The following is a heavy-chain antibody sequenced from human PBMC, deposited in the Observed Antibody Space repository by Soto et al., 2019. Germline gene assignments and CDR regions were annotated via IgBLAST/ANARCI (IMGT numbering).Heavy chain of an antibody. CDR1: AFTVKNHW. CDR2: INGDGSFT. J-gene: IGHJ5*02. V-gene: IGHV3-74*01. CDR3: LSGNSPSST. D-gene: IGHD5-12*01. Sequence: GSLRLSCAASAFTVKNHWMHWVRQVPGKGPVWVSRINGDGSFTSYADAVKGRFTISRDNAKNTLSLQMNSLRAEDTAVYYWLSGNSPSSTWGQGTLVTVSS.